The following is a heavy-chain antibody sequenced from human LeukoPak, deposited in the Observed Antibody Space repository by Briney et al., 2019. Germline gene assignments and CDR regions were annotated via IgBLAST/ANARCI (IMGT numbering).Heavy chain of an antibody. J-gene: IGHJ3*02. CDR2: IWYDGSNK. CDR3: AKATCSGANCFSNSRDAFDI. Sequence: SGGSLRLSCAASGIIFSDFGMHWVRQAPGKGLEWVAIIWYDGSNKYYADSVKGRFTISRDNSQNTMYLQMNSLRAEDTAVCYCAKATCSGANCFSNSRDAFDIWGQGTVVTVSS. CDR1: GIIFSDFG. V-gene: IGHV3-33*06. D-gene: IGHD2-15*01.